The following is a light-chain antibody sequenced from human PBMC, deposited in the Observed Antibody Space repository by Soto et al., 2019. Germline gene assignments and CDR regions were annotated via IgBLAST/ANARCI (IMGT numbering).Light chain of an antibody. CDR1: QSVSTNY. Sequence: EIVLTQSPATLSLSPGERATLSCGASQSVSTNYLAWYKQKPGLAPRLLIYDASSRATGISDRFSGSGSGTDFTLTIRRLEPEDFAVYYCQQYGSSPSFGGGTKLDIK. J-gene: IGKJ4*01. CDR3: QQYGSSPS. CDR2: DAS. V-gene: IGKV3D-20*01.